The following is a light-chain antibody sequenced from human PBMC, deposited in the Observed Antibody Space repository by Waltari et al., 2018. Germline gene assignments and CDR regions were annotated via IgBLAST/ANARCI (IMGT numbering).Light chain of an antibody. CDR3: QQYDGLVVT. J-gene: IGKJ4*01. Sequence: EIVLPQSPGTLSLSPGVRPTLSCRASQSVTSISLTWYQQKRGQTPRLLIYGSSTRATGIPDRFSGSWSGTDFTLTINRLEPEDFAVYYCQQYDGLVVTFGGGTTV. CDR1: QSVTSIS. CDR2: GSS. V-gene: IGKV3-20*01.